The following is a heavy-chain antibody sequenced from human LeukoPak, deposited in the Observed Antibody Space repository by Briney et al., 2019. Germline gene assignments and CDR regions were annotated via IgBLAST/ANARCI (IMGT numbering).Heavy chain of an antibody. CDR2: IKGDGTST. J-gene: IGHJ5*02. Sequence: GGSLRLSCAASGFDFSSNWMHWVRHAPGQGLVWVSRIKGDGTSTNYADSVKGRFTISRDNSKNTLYLQMNSLRAEDTAVYYCAKDLAGGDIVVVVAALGGNPFDPWGQGTLVTVSS. CDR1: GFDFSSNW. V-gene: IGHV3-74*01. D-gene: IGHD2-15*01. CDR3: AKDLAGGDIVVVVAALGGNPFDP.